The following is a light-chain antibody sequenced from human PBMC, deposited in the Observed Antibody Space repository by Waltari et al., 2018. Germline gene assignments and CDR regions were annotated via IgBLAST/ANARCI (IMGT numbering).Light chain of an antibody. V-gene: IGKV3-20*01. CDR2: GAS. CDR1: QSVDNSN. Sequence: EIVLTQSPGTLSLSPGERATLSCRASQSVDNSNVAWYQQRRGQTPRLLIYGASSRATGIPDRFSGSGSGTDFTLTISRLEPEDFAVYYCQQYASSPTFGQGTKVEIK. J-gene: IGKJ1*01. CDR3: QQYASSPT.